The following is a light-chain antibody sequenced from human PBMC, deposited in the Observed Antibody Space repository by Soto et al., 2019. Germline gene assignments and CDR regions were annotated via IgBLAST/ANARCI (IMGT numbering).Light chain of an antibody. Sequence: DIQMTQSPSSLSVSVGDTVAITSRASQGISNHLAWYHQKPGKSPKLLIFTAYALQPGVPSRFSDSRSGTDFTLTISSLQPEDVATYICQKYSSAPYTFGQGTKLELK. J-gene: IGKJ2*01. CDR3: QKYSSAPYT. CDR1: QGISNH. V-gene: IGKV1-27*01. CDR2: TAY.